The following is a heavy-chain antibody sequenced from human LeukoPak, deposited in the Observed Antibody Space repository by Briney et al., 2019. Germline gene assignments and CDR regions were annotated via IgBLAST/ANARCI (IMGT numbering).Heavy chain of an antibody. V-gene: IGHV3-21*01. CDR3: ARDPPDRYYYDSSGYLPHDY. D-gene: IGHD3-22*01. J-gene: IGHJ4*02. Sequence: ETLSLTCAVSGYSISSGYYWGWIRQPPGKGLEWVSSISSSSSYIYYADSVKGRFTISRDNAKNSLYLQMNSLRAEDTAVYYCARDPPDRYYYDSSGYLPHDYWGQGTLVTVSS. CDR2: ISSSSSYI. CDR1: GYSISSGYY.